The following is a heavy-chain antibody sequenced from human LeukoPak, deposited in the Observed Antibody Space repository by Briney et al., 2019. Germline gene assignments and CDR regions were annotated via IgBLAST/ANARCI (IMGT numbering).Heavy chain of an antibody. V-gene: IGHV4-34*01. D-gene: IGHD6-13*01. CDR1: GGSFSGYY. Sequence: TSSETLSLTCAVYGGSFSGYYWSWIRQPPGKGLEWIGEINHSGSTDYNPPLKSRVTISVDTSKNQFSLKLSSVTAADTAVYYCARWEAAADNNWFDPWGQGTLVTVSS. CDR3: ARWEAAADNNWFDP. CDR2: INHSGST. J-gene: IGHJ5*02.